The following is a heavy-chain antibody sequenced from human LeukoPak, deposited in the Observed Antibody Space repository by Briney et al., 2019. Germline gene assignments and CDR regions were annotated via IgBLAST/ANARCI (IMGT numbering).Heavy chain of an antibody. CDR1: GGSISSYY. V-gene: IGHV4-59*01. CDR2: IYYSGST. Sequence: SETLSLTCTVSGGSISSYYWSWIRQPPGKGLEWIGYIYYSGSTNYNPSLKSRVTISVDTSKNQFSLKLSSVTAADTAVYYCARTAASSSSFSWYFDLWGRGTLVTVSS. J-gene: IGHJ2*01. D-gene: IGHD6-6*01. CDR3: ARTAASSSSFSWYFDL.